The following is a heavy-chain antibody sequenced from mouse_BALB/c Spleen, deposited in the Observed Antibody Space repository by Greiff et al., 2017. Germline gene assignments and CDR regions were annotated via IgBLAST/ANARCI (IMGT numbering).Heavy chain of an antibody. CDR1: GSTFKATK. J-gene: IGHJ4*01. CDR2: FDPANGIT. Sequence: EVQLQQSGPGLLNPGASLNFSCQASGSTFKATKMHWVKQGPEKGLEWIGGFDPANGITNYDPKFQGKATITANTSSNTANLQLSSLTSEDTAVYYCARYDAMDYWGQGTSVTVSS. V-gene: IGHV14-3*02. CDR3: ARYDAMDY.